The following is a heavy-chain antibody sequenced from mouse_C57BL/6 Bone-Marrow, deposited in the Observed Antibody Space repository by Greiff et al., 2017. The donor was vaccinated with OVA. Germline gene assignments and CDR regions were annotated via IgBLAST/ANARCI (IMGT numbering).Heavy chain of an antibody. D-gene: IGHD2-5*01. J-gene: IGHJ2*01. CDR1: GYSITSGYY. V-gene: IGHV3-6*01. Sequence: DVKLQQSGPGLVKPSQSLSLTCSVTGYSITSGYYWNWIRQFPGNKLEWMGYISYDGSNNYNPSLKNRISITRDTSKNQFFLKLNSVTTEDTATYYCAREASNYGYFDYWGQGTTLTVSS. CDR3: AREASNYGYFDY. CDR2: ISYDGSN.